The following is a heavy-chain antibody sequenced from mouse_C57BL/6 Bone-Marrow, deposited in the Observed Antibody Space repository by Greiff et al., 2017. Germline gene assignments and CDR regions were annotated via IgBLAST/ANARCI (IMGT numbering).Heavy chain of an antibody. V-gene: IGHV1-15*01. D-gene: IGHD1-1*01. CDR3: TREYLSLRPFAD. CDR1: GYTFTDYE. J-gene: IGHJ3*01. Sequence: VQLQQSGAELVRPGASVTLSCKASGYTFTDYEMHWVKQTPVHGLEWIGAIDPETGGTAYNQKFKGKAILTADKSSSTAYMELRSLTSEDSAVYYCTREYLSLRPFADGGKGTLVTVSA. CDR2: IDPETGGT.